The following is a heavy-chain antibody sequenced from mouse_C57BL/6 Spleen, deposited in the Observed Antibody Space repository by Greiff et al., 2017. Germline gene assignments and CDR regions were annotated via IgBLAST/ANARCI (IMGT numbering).Heavy chain of an antibody. CDR1: GYAFSSPW. V-gene: IGHV1-82*01. CDR2: IYPGDGDP. Sequence: VQLQQSGPELVKPGASVKISCKASGYAFSSPWMTWVKQRPGKGLEWIGGIYPGDGDPNYNGKLKGKATLTADKSSSTAYMQLSSLTSEDSAVYFCARRPAQATDYFDYWGQGTTRTVSS. D-gene: IGHD3-2*02. J-gene: IGHJ2*01. CDR3: ARRPAQATDYFDY.